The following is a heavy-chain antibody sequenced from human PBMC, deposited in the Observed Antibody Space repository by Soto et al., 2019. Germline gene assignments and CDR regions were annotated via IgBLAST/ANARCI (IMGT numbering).Heavy chain of an antibody. D-gene: IGHD1-1*01. CDR1: GGSISSGGYS. CDR3: ARDQLEGTWFDP. J-gene: IGHJ5*02. V-gene: IGHV4-30-2*01. Sequence: QLQLQESGSGLVRPSQTLSLTCAVSGGSISSGGYSWNWIRQPPGKGLEWIGYIYHSGSTLYNPSLESRVTISVDKSENQFPLKLSSVTAADTAVYYCARDQLEGTWFDPWCQGTLVTVSS. CDR2: IYHSGST.